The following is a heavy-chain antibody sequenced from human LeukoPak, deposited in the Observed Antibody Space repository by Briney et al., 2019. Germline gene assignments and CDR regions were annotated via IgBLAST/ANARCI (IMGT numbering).Heavy chain of an antibody. J-gene: IGHJ6*02. CDR1: GFTFDDYA. D-gene: IGHD3-9*01. CDR2: ISWNSGSI. Sequence: GRSLRLSCAASGFTFDDYAMHWVRHAPGKGLEWVSGISWNSGSIVYADSVKGRFTISRDNAKNSLYLQMNSLRAEDTALYYCAKDKIYDILTGTHYGMDVWGQGTTVTVSS. CDR3: AKDKIYDILTGTHYGMDV. V-gene: IGHV3-9*01.